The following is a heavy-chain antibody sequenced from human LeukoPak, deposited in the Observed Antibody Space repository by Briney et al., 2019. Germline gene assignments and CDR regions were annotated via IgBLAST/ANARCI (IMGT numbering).Heavy chain of an antibody. CDR3: ASSLVHLEQQNSNY. CDR2: ISFDGSMK. Sequence: GRSLRLSCAASGFTFSSYGMHWVRQAPGKGLDWVAFISFDGSMKFYVDSVKGRFTISRDSSRNTLYLQMNSLRAEDTAVYFCASSLVHLEQQNSNYWGQGTLVTVSS. V-gene: IGHV3-30*03. CDR1: GFTFSSYG. J-gene: IGHJ4*02. D-gene: IGHD1/OR15-1a*01.